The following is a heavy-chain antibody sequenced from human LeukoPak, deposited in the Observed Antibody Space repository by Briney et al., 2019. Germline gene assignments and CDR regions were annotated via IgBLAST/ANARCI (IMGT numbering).Heavy chain of an antibody. Sequence: SETLSLTCTISGGSISTYYWSWVRQPPGKGLEWIGYIYYTGDTRSNPSLKSRVTLLVDTSKNQFSLRLTSVTAADTAVYYCARHQRGFCDGGDCPYYFDHWGQGTLVTVSS. V-gene: IGHV4-59*08. CDR3: ARHQRGFCDGGDCPYYFDH. CDR1: GGSISTYY. D-gene: IGHD2-21*02. CDR2: IYYTGDT. J-gene: IGHJ4*02.